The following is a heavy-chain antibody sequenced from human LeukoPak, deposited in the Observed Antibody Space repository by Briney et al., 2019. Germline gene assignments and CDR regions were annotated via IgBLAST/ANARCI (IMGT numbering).Heavy chain of an antibody. V-gene: IGHV1-8*01. CDR3: AREVWLPSSSSPYYYYGMDV. Sequence: ASVKVSCKASGYTFTSYDINWVRQATGQGLEWMGWMNPNSGNTGYAQKFQGRVTMTRNTSISTAYMELSSLRSEDTAVYYCAREVWLPSSSSPYYYYGMDVWGQGTTVTVSS. D-gene: IGHD6-6*01. CDR1: GYTFTSYD. CDR2: MNPNSGNT. J-gene: IGHJ6*02.